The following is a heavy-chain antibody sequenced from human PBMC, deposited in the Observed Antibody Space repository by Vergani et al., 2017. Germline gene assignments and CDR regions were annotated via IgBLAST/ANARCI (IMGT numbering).Heavy chain of an antibody. D-gene: IGHD4-17*01. Sequence: QVQLVESGGGVVQPGRSLRLSCAASGFTFSSYGMHWVRQAPGKGLEWVSVIYSGGSTYYADSVKGRFTISRDNSKNTLYLQMNSLRAEDTAVYYCARGYGDQDDYWGQGTLVTVSS. CDR1: GFTFSSYG. CDR3: ARGYGDQDDY. CDR2: IYSGGST. J-gene: IGHJ4*02. V-gene: IGHV3-NL1*01.